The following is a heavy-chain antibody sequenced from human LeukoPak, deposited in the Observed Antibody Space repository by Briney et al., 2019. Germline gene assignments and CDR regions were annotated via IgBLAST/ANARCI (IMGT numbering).Heavy chain of an antibody. CDR3: ARGARAGAPDY. Sequence: RAGGSLRLSSAASGFPFSSHEMNWVRQAPGKGLEWVSYISRSGSSIYYADSVKGRFTISRDNAKNSLYLQMNSLRAEDTAVYYCARGARAGAPDYWGQGTLVTVSS. CDR2: ISRSGSSI. CDR1: GFPFSSHE. D-gene: IGHD6-13*01. V-gene: IGHV3-48*03. J-gene: IGHJ4*02.